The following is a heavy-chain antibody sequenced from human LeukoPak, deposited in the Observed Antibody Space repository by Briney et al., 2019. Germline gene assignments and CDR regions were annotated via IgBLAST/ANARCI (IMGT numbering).Heavy chain of an antibody. J-gene: IGHJ4*02. D-gene: IGHD1-1*01. CDR2: VYDIGST. CDR1: GGSIGSHY. V-gene: IGHV4-59*11. Sequence: PSETLSLTCTVSGGSIGSHYRTWIRQTPGKGLEWIGYVYDIGSTKYNPSLKSRVTISVDTSKNQFSLRLSSVTAADTAVYYCARDGNALWGPGTLVTVSS. CDR3: ARDGNAL.